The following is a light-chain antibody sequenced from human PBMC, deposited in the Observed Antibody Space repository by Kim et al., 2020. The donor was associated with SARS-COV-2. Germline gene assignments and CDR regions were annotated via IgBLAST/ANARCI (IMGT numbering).Light chain of an antibody. CDR3: KQTNISPFT. CDR2: AAS. CDR1: QNINTH. Sequence: DIQMTQSPSSLSASVGDRVTITCRTSQNINTHLNWYHQKPGRAPKLLIYAASTLKGGVPSRFSGSGSETDFTLTISSLHPEDFATYTCKQTNISPFTFGTGTRGDIK. J-gene: IGKJ3*01. V-gene: IGKV1-39*01.